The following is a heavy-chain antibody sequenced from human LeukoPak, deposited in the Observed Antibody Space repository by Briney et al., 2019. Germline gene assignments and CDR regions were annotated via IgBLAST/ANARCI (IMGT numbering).Heavy chain of an antibody. D-gene: IGHD6-19*01. J-gene: IGHJ5*02. CDR3: ARDRQWLVDH. CDR2: VYVTGST. V-gene: IGHV4-4*07. Sequence: PSGTLSLTCTVPGDSISSYYWSWIRQPAGKGLEWIGRVYVTGSTNLNPALQSRVTMSVDTSKNQFSLKLTSVTAADTAVYYCARDRQWLVDHWGQGTLVTVSS. CDR1: GDSISSYY.